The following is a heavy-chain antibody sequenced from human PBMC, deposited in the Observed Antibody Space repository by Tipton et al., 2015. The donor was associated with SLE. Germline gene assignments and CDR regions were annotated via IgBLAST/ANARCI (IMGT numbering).Heavy chain of an antibody. CDR2: VDYSGVA. CDR1: GDSITSYDYH. Sequence: LRLSCTVSGDSITSYDYHWAWIRQAPGMGLEWIGSVDYSGVADYNPSLKSRVTISLDTSQNQFSLKLTSVTAADAGVFYCVSPPDYWGQGTLVTVSS. V-gene: IGHV4-39*07. J-gene: IGHJ4*01. CDR3: VSPPDY.